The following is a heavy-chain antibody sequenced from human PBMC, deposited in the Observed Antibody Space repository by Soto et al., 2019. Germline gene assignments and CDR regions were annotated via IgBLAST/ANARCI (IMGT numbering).Heavy chain of an antibody. J-gene: IGHJ4*02. Sequence: SETLSLTCTVSGGSIYRSGYYWGWIRQPPGRGLEWIGNIDYNGVTYSNPSLKSRVTISRDTSKNQFSLKLTSVTAADTALYYCGKVLVGATGHTDSDSWGPGXLVTVYS. V-gene: IGHV4-39*01. CDR2: IDYNGVT. CDR1: GGSIYRSGYY. CDR3: GKVLVGATGHTDSDS. D-gene: IGHD2-15*01.